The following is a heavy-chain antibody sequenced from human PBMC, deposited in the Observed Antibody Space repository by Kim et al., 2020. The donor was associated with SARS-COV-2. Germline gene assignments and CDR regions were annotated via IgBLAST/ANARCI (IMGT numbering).Heavy chain of an antibody. V-gene: IGHV1-3*01. CDR2: INAGDGDT. Sequence: ASVKVSCKASGFTFTKYAMHWVRQAPGQRLEWMGRINAGDGDTKWSQRFQGRVTTTRDTSASTAYMELSSLRSEDTAVYYCVSCYYYGLGGVYEIWGQGTLVTVSS. CDR1: GFTFTKYA. CDR3: VSCYYYGLGGVYEI. D-gene: IGHD3-22*01. J-gene: IGHJ3*02.